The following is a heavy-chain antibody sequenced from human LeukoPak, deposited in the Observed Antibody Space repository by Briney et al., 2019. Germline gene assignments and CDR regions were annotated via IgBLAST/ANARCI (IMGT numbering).Heavy chain of an antibody. V-gene: IGHV3-23*01. D-gene: IGHD3-22*01. CDR1: GFTFNNYA. CDR3: ARLLPNYYDSSGAPAV. CDR2: ISGSGGTT. J-gene: IGHJ4*02. Sequence: PGGSLRLSCAASGFTFNNYAMNWVRQAPGKGLEWVSVISGSGGTTYYADSVKGRFTISRDNSKNTLYLQMNSLRAEDTAVYYCARLLPNYYDSSGAPAVWGQGTLVTVSS.